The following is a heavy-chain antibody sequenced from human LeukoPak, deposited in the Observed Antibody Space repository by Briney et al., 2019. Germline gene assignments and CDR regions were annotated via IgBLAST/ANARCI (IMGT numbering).Heavy chain of an antibody. CDR2: ISHDARTK. D-gene: IGHD5-24*01. J-gene: IGHJ5*02. Sequence: PGKSLTLSCVVSGFNFDSFAMHWVRQPLGKGLEWVAVISHDARTKYYADSMKGRITISRDNSKNTLFLQMNNLRTEDTAVYFCARPSPPGDGYNPPDHWGQGTLVTVSS. CDR1: GFNFDSFA. CDR3: ARPSPPGDGYNPPDH. V-gene: IGHV3-30*04.